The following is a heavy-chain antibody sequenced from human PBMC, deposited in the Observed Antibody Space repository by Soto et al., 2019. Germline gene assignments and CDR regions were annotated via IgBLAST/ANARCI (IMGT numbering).Heavy chain of an antibody. CDR1: GGFVSSGSYY. CDR3: ARVGGGTATTVVDAFDI. Sequence: QVQLQQWGAGLLKPSETLSLTCAVYGGFVSSGSYYWSWIRQPPGKGLEWIGEMSHSGGTHFNPSQKSGSTIGVATSKNQFSLKMPSVPAAAPALFSCARVGGGTATTVVDAFDIWGPGTMVTVSS. J-gene: IGHJ3*02. V-gene: IGHV4-34*01. D-gene: IGHD1-1*01. CDR2: MSHSGGT.